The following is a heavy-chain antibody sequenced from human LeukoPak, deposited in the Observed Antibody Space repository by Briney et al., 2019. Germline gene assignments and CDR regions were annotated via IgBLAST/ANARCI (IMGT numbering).Heavy chain of an antibody. CDR2: ISSISHYI. V-gene: IGHV3-21*01. CDR3: ARDLSLWMPVVFYY. Sequence: GGSLRLSCAASEFTFGRYSMNWVRQAPGKGVEWVSTISSISHYIYYADSARGRFTISRDNPKNSMFLQMNSLRAEDTRVYYCARDLSLWMPVVFYYWGQGALVTVSS. D-gene: IGHD2-21*01. J-gene: IGHJ4*02. CDR1: EFTFGRYS.